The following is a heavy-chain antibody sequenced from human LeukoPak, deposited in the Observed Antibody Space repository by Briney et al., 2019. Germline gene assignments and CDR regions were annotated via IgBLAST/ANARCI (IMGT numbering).Heavy chain of an antibody. CDR3: ARSPVGAYYDFWSGSNRRDYFDY. CDR2: IKQDGSEK. CDR1: GFTFSSYW. Sequence: PGGSLRLSCAASGFTFSSYWMSWVRQAPGKGLEWVANIKQDGSEKYYVDSVKGRFTISRDNAKNSQYLQMNSLRAEDTAVYYCARSPVGAYYDFWSGSNRRDYFDYWGQGTLVTVSS. V-gene: IGHV3-7*01. J-gene: IGHJ4*02. D-gene: IGHD3-3*01.